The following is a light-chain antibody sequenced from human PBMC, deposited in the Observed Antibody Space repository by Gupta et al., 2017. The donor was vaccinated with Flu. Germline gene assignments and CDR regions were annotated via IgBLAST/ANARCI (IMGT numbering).Light chain of an antibody. CDR2: EAS. CDR1: QSVDRW. Sequence: SPSHMTASVGDRITSSGRDSQSVDRWLEWEQQKPALPPNLLIYEASKGKSGDPLRFSGRGYTKQFTHTRTRRQYDDFANYYGQQYKSYVAFGQGTRVDIK. V-gene: IGKV1-5*03. J-gene: IGKJ5*01. CDR3: QQYKSYVA.